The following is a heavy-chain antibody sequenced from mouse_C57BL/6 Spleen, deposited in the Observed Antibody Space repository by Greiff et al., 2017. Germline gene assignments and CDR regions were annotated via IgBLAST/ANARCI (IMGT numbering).Heavy chain of an antibody. Sequence: QVQLQQSGAELVRPGTSVKVSCKASGYAFTNYLIEWVKQRPGQGLEWIGVINPGSGGTNYNEKFKGKATLTADKSSSTAYMQLSSLTSEDSAVYFGARWGMITYFDYWGQGTTLTVSS. J-gene: IGHJ2*01. V-gene: IGHV1-54*01. CDR1: GYAFTNYL. CDR2: INPGSGGT. CDR3: ARWGMITYFDY. D-gene: IGHD2-4*01.